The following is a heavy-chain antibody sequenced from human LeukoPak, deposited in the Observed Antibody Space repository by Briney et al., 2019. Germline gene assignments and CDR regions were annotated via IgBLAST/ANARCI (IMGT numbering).Heavy chain of an antibody. CDR3: ARAYSRSSLPGEVGI. J-gene: IGHJ4*02. D-gene: IGHD2-21*01. CDR1: GGSISSSNW. Sequence: SETLSLTCAVSGGSISSSNWWSWVRQPPGKGLEWIGEIYHSGSTYYNPSLKSRVTTSVDRSKNQFSLKLSSVTAADTAVYYCARAYSRSSLPGEVGIWGQGTLVTVSS. V-gene: IGHV4-4*02. CDR2: IYHSGST.